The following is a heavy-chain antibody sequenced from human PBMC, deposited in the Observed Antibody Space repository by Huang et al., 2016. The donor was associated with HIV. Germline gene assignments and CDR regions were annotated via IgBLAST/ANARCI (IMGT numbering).Heavy chain of an antibody. CDR3: ARVRAAAGTSTTDAFDI. J-gene: IGHJ3*02. Sequence: EVQLVESGGGLVQPGGSLRLSCAASGFTFSSYSMNWVRQAPGKGLEWVSYIVRSSSTIYYADSVKGRFTISRDNAKNSLYLQMNSLRAEDTAVYYCARVRAAAGTSTTDAFDIWGQGTMVTVSS. CDR1: GFTFSSYS. V-gene: IGHV3-48*01. D-gene: IGHD6-13*01. CDR2: IVRSSSTI.